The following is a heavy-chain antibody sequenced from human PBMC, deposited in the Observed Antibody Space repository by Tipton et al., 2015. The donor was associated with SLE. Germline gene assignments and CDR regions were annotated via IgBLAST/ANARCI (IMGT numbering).Heavy chain of an antibody. CDR2: IYHSGST. J-gene: IGHJ4*02. V-gene: IGHV4-34*01. Sequence: TLSLTCAVYGGSFSGYYWSWIRQPPGKGLEWIGEIYHSGSTNYNPPLKSRVTISVDKSKNQFSLRLSSVTAADTAVYYCARGDGYNFDYWGQGTLVTVSS. CDR3: ARGDGYNFDY. CDR1: GGSFSGYY. D-gene: IGHD5-24*01.